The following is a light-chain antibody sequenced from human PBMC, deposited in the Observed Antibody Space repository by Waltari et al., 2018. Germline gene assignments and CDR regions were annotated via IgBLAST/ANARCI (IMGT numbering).Light chain of an antibody. CDR3: YSSTTRGTWV. J-gene: IGLJ3*02. CDR1: SSDVGFSNY. CDR2: DVI. V-gene: IGLV2-14*03. Sequence: QSALTQPASVSGSPGQSITISCTGTSSDVGFSNYLSWYQHHPGKAPKFIIYDVIQLPSGVSNRFSGSKSGNTASLTISGLQAEDEADYYCYSSTTRGTWVFGGGTRLTVL.